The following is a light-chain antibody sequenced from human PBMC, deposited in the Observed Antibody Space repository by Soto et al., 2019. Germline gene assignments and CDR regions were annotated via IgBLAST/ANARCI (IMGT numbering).Light chain of an antibody. CDR3: SSYTSSSTYV. CDR2: EVS. J-gene: IGLJ1*01. Sequence: DLTQAASVSGSPGQSSSISCTRTSSDVGSYNRVSWYQQPPGTAPKLMIYEVSDRPSGVPDRFSGSKSGNTASLTISGLQAEGEADYYCSSYTSSSTYVFGTGTKVTVL. V-gene: IGLV2-18*02. CDR1: SSDVGSYNR.